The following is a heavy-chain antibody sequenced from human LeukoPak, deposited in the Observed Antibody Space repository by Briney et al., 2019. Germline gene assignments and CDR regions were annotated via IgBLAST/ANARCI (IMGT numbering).Heavy chain of an antibody. CDR1: GFSFSDYG. V-gene: IGHV3-30*02. CDR2: IRYDGSNT. CDR3: AKRGTLVSASLRAYYNYMDV. Sequence: GGSLGLSCVASGFSFSDYGMHWVRQAPGEGLEWVAFIRYDGSNTYYADSVKGRFTISRDNSKSTLDLHMNSLRPDDTAVYYCAKRGTLVSASLRAYYNYMDVWGKGTTVTVSS. D-gene: IGHD2-2*01. J-gene: IGHJ6*03.